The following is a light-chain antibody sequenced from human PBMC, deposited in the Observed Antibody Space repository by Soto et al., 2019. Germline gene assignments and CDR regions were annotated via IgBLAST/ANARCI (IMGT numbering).Light chain of an antibody. V-gene: IGLV4-69*01. CDR1: SGHSSYA. Sequence: QAVLTQSPSASASLGASVKLTCTLSSGHSSYAIAWHQQQPEKGSRYLMKLNSDGSHTKGDGIPDRFSGSSSGAERYLTISSLQSEDEADYYCQTWGTGLWVFGGGTQLTVL. CDR2: LNSDGSH. J-gene: IGLJ3*02. CDR3: QTWGTGLWV.